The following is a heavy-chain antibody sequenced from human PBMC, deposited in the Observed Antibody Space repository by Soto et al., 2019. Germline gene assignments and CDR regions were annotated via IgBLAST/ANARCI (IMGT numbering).Heavy chain of an antibody. V-gene: IGHV1-3*01. J-gene: IGHJ4*02. Sequence: ASVKLYCKASVYTNTIYAMHWVRHDPGQRLEWMGWINAGNGNTKYSQKFQGRVTITRDTSASTAYMELSSLRSEDTAVYYCARLSVTTVTTFDYWGQGTLVTVSS. CDR1: VYTNTIYA. D-gene: IGHD4-17*01. CDR2: INAGNGNT. CDR3: ARLSVTTVTTFDY.